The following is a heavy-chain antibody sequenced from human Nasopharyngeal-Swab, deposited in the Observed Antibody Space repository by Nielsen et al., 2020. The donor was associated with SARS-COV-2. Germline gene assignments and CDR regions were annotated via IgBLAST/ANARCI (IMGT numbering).Heavy chain of an antibody. J-gene: IGHJ6*02. CDR2: IYYSGST. Sequence: SETLSLTCTVSGGSISSYYWRWIRQPPGKGLEWIGYIYYSGSTNYNPSLKSRVTISVDTSKNQFSLKLSSVTAADTAVYYCARGGNYDFWSGYYPNSYYYYYGMDVWGQGTTVTVSS. D-gene: IGHD3-3*01. V-gene: IGHV4-59*01. CDR1: GGSISSYY. CDR3: ARGGNYDFWSGYYPNSYYYYYGMDV.